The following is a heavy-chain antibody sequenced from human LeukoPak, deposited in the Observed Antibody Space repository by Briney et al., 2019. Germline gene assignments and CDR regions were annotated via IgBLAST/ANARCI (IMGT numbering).Heavy chain of an antibody. CDR3: ATTRPSSGYSFDY. J-gene: IGHJ4*02. CDR2: FDPEDGET. Sequence: ASVKDSCKVSGYTLTELSMHWVRQAPGKGREWMGGFDPEDGETIYAQKFQGRVTMTEDTSTDTAYMELSSLRSEDTAVYYCATTRPSSGYSFDYWGQGTLVTVSS. CDR1: GYTLTELS. D-gene: IGHD3-22*01. V-gene: IGHV1-24*01.